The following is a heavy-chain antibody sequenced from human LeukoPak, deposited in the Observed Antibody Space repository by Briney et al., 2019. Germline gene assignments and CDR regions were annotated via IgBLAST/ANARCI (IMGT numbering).Heavy chain of an antibody. CDR3: ARGHHDSSGYYNWFDP. V-gene: IGHV4-59*01. D-gene: IGHD3-22*01. CDR1: GGSISSYY. Sequence: PSETLSLTCTVFGGSISSYYWSWIRQPPGKGLEWIGYIYYSGSTNYNPSLKSRVTISVDTSKNQFSLKLSSVTAADTAVYYCARGHHDSSGYYNWFDPWGQGTLVTVSS. CDR2: IYYSGST. J-gene: IGHJ5*02.